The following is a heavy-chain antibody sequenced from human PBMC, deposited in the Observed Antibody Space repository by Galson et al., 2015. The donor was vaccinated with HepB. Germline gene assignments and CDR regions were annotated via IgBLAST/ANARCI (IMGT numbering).Heavy chain of an antibody. CDR1: GFTFSNYA. Sequence: SLRLSCAASGFTFSNYAMSWVRQAPGKGLEWVSVISNSGGSTYYADSVKGRFTISRDNSKNTVFPQMSSLRAEDTAVFYCAKLYSTTWYGDADYWGQGTLVTVSS. J-gene: IGHJ4*02. D-gene: IGHD6-13*01. CDR3: AKLYSTTWYGDADY. V-gene: IGHV3-23*01. CDR2: ISNSGGST.